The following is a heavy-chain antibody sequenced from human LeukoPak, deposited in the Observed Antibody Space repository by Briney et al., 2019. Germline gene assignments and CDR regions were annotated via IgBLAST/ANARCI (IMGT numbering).Heavy chain of an antibody. J-gene: IGHJ4*02. CDR3: ARVHYGSGSYFDY. V-gene: IGHV3-23*01. D-gene: IGHD3-10*01. Sequence: GGSLRLSCAASGFTFSSYAMSWVRQAPGKGLEWVSAVSGSGGSTYYADSVKGRFTISRDNSRNTLYLQMNSLRAEDTAVYYCARVHYGSGSYFDYWGQGTLVTVSS. CDR1: GFTFSSYA. CDR2: VSGSGGST.